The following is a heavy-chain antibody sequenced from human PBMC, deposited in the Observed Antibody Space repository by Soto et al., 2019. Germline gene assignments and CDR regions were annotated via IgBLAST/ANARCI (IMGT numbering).Heavy chain of an antibody. CDR1: GFTFSSYG. CDR2: ISSSGSTI. CDR3: ARSLRQWLYYFDY. Sequence: GGSLRLSCAASGFTFSSYGMNWVRQAPGKGLEWVSYISSSGSTIYYADSVKGRFTISRDNAKNSLYLQMNSLRAEDTAVYYCARSLRQWLYYFDYWGQGTLVTAPQ. D-gene: IGHD6-19*01. J-gene: IGHJ4*02. V-gene: IGHV3-48*04.